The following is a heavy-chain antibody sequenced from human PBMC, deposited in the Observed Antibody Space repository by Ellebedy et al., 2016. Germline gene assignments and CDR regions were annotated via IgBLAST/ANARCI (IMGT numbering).Heavy chain of an antibody. D-gene: IGHD6-19*01. Sequence: GESLKISCQGSGYTFTNNWIGWARQQPGKGLEWMGIIHPGTSEIRYSPSFQGQVTISADKSISTAYLQWSSLKASDTAMYYCARQGGGSGWYSAEYFQHWGQGTLVTVSS. V-gene: IGHV5-51*01. CDR2: IHPGTSEI. J-gene: IGHJ1*01. CDR1: GYTFTNNW. CDR3: ARQGGGSGWYSAEYFQH.